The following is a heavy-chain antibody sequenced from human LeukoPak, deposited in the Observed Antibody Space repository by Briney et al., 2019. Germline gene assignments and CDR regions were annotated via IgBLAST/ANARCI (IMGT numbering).Heavy chain of an antibody. CDR1: GYSISSGYY. Sequence: PSETLSLTCAVSGYSISSGYYWGWIRPPPGKGLEWIGSIYHSGSTYYNPSPKSRVTISVDTSKNQFSLKLSSVTAADTAVYYCARLRDYYYMDVWGKGTTVTVSS. CDR3: ARLRDYYYMDV. CDR2: IYHSGST. J-gene: IGHJ6*03. V-gene: IGHV4-38-2*01.